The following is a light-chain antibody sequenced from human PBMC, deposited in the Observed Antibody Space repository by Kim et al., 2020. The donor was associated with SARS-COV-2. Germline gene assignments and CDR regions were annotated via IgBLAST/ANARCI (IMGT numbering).Light chain of an antibody. Sequence: SSELTHDPAVSVALGQTVRITCQGDSLRSYYASWYQQKPGQAPVLVIYGKNNRPSGIPDRFSGSSSGNTASLTITGAQAEDEADYYCNSRDSSGNHPVVF. V-gene: IGLV3-19*01. CDR3: NSRDSSGNHPVV. CDR2: GKN. CDR1: SLRSYY. J-gene: IGLJ2*01.